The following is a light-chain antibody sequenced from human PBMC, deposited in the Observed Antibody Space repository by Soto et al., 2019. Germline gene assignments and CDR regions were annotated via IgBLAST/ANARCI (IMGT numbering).Light chain of an antibody. CDR3: QLYNYLPPA. CDR1: QSVSSY. CDR2: GAS. Sequence: EIVLTQSPSTLSLSQGERATLSCWASQSVSSYLAWYQHKPGQAPRLLIYGASTRATGIPARFRGSGSGTEFTLTIDSLQSEDFAVYYCQLYNYLPPAFGGGTKVDIK. V-gene: IGKV3-15*01. J-gene: IGKJ4*01.